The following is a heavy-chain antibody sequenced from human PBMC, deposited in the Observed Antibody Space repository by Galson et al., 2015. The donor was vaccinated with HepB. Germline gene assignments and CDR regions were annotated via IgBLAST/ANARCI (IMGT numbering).Heavy chain of an antibody. CDR2: ISSSGDST. Sequence: SLRLSCAVSGFTFSINAMSWVRQAPGKGLEWVSVISSSGDSTYNADSVKGRFTISRDNPKNTLYLQMNTLRVEDTAVYYCAKNRGGGGWYWGYYFDYWGQGTLVTVSS. V-gene: IGHV3-23*01. D-gene: IGHD6-19*01. CDR1: GFTFSINA. CDR3: AKNRGGGGWYWGYYFDY. J-gene: IGHJ4*02.